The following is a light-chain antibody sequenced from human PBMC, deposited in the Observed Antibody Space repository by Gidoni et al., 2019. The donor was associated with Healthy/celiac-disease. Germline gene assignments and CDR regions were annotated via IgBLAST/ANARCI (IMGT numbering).Light chain of an antibody. CDR1: QGISSA. J-gene: IGKJ1*01. V-gene: IGKV1D-13*01. Sequence: SASVGDRVTITCRASQGISSALAWYQQKPGKAPKLLIYDPSSLESGVPSRFSGSGSGTDFTITISSLKHDDLATYYCQQFNNSPQTFGQGTKVEIK. CDR3: QQFNNSPQT. CDR2: DPS.